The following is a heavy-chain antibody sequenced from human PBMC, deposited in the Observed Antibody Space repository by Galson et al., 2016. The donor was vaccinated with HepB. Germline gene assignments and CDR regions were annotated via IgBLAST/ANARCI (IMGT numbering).Heavy chain of an antibody. CDR2: ITGDSGST. J-gene: IGHJ4*02. Sequence: SLRLSCAASGFSFDDYTVHWVRQIPGKGLEWVSLITGDSGSTFYADSVRGRFTISRDNSKNSLYLQMDNLRSEDTALYYCAKDTDLSTAGTGYDYWGQGTLVTVSS. CDR3: AKDTDLSTAGTGYDY. CDR1: GFSFDDYT. V-gene: IGHV3-43*01. D-gene: IGHD6-19*01.